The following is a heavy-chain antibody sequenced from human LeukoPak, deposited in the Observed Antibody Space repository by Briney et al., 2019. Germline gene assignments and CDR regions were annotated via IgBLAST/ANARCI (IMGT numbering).Heavy chain of an antibody. CDR2: IYYSGST. V-gene: IGHV4-61*08. J-gene: IGHJ2*01. CDR1: GGSISSGGYY. CDR3: ARVYYSSSYDYWYFDL. D-gene: IGHD6-13*01. Sequence: SETLSLTCAVSGGSISSGGYYWRWIRQPPVKGLEWIGYIYYSGSTNYNPSLKSRVTISVDTSKNQFSLKLSSVIAADTAVYYCARVYYSSSYDYWYFDLWGRGTLVTVSS.